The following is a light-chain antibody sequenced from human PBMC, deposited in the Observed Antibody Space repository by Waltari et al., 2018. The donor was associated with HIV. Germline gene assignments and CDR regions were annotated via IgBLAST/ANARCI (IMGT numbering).Light chain of an antibody. Sequence: SSELTQDPAVSVALGQTVTITCQGDSLRSYYASWYQQKPGQAPILVTCDKNHRPSGIPDRFSGSSSGNTASLTITGAQAEDEADYYCNSRDSSGNHWVFGGGTKLTVL. CDR2: DKN. CDR3: NSRDSSGNHWV. CDR1: SLRSYY. J-gene: IGLJ3*02. V-gene: IGLV3-19*01.